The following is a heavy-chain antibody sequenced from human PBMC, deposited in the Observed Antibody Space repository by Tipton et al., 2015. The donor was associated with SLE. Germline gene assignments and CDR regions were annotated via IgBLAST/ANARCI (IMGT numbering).Heavy chain of an antibody. Sequence: SLRLSCAASGFTFSSYAMHWVRQAPGKGLEWVSSLSAGSNYRFHADSVRGRFTISRDNAKNSLYLQMNSLGAEDTAVYYCARDRHYYDSSGMDVWGKGTTVTVSS. V-gene: IGHV3-21*01. CDR3: ARDRHYYDSSGMDV. CDR2: LSAGSNYR. J-gene: IGHJ6*04. D-gene: IGHD3-22*01. CDR1: GFTFSSYA.